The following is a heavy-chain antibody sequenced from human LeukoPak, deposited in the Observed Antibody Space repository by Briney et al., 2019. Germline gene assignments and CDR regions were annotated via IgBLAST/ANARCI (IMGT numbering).Heavy chain of an antibody. CDR2: IYYSGST. CDR3: ARRRRDGYIFDY. J-gene: IGHJ4*02. V-gene: IGHV4-39*01. D-gene: IGHD5-24*01. CDR1: GGSISSSSYY. Sequence: SETLSLTCTVSGGSISSSSYYWGWIRQPPGKGLEWIGSIYYSGSTYYNPSLKSRVTISVDTSKNQFSLKLSSVTAADTAVYYCARRRRDGYIFDYWGQGTLVTVSS.